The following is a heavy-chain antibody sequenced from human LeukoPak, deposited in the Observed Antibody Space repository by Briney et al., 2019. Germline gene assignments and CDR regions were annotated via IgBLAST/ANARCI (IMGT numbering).Heavy chain of an antibody. Sequence: GGSLRLSCAASGFTFSSYAMSWVRQAPGKGLEWVSAISGSGGSTYYAGSVKGRFTISRDNSKNTLYLQMNSLRAEDTAVYYCAKDLEGRYSSGWFGPGYFDYWGQGTLVTVSS. V-gene: IGHV3-23*01. CDR1: GFTFSSYA. CDR2: ISGSGGST. D-gene: IGHD6-19*01. CDR3: AKDLEGRYSSGWFGPGYFDY. J-gene: IGHJ4*02.